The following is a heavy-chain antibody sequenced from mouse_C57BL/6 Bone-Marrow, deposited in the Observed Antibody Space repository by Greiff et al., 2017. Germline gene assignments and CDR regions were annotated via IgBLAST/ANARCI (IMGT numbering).Heavy chain of an antibody. J-gene: IGHJ4*01. CDR1: GFTFSSYT. CDR3: ARDYYSSSYDYAMDY. Sequence: EVQGVESGGGLVKPGGSLKLSCAASGFTFSSYTMSWVRQTPEKRLEWVATISGGGGNTYYPDSVKGRFTISRDTAKNTLYLQMSSLRSGDTALYYCARDYYSSSYDYAMDYWGQGTSVTVSS. CDR2: ISGGGGNT. V-gene: IGHV5-9*01. D-gene: IGHD1-1*01.